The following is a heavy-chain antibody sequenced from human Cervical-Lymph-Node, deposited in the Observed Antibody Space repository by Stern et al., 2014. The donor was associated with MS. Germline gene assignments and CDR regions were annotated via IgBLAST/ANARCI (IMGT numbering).Heavy chain of an antibody. CDR1: GFTFSNYW. J-gene: IGHJ5*02. CDR2: IKTDGSEK. D-gene: IGHD1-7*01. Sequence: EVQLVESGGGLVQPGESLRLSCAVSGFTFSNYWMNWVRQAPGKGLEWVASIKTDGSEKSYVGSVKGRFTISRDNAKNSLYLQMNSLRAEDTAVYYCARAVRELGTWGQGTLVTVSS. V-gene: IGHV3-7*01. CDR3: ARAVRELGT.